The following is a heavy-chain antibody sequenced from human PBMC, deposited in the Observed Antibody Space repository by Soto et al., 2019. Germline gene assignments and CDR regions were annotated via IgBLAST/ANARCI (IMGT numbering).Heavy chain of an antibody. CDR2: ISGSGGST. J-gene: IGHJ3*02. V-gene: IGHV3-23*01. CDR3: AKTRQWVIMVRGTQGGGAFDI. CDR1: GFTFSSYA. Sequence: GGSLRLSCAASGFTFSSYAMSWVRQAPGKGLEWVSAISGSGGSTYYADSVKGRFTISRDNSKNTLYLQMNSLRAEDTAVYYCAKTRQWVIMVRGTQGGGAFDIWGQGTMVTVSS. D-gene: IGHD3-10*01.